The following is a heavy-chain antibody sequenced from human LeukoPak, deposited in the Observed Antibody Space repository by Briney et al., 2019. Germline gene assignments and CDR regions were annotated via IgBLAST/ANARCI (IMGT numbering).Heavy chain of an antibody. J-gene: IGHJ4*02. CDR1: GFTFISYW. Sequence: GGSLRLSCVASGFTFISYWMTWVRQAPGKGLEWVAQISQDGTESYSVDSVRGRFTISRDNAKNSVYLQMNSLRPEDTAVHYCARDSTGTVFDLWGQGTLVTVSS. CDR3: ARDSTGTVFDL. V-gene: IGHV3-7*04. D-gene: IGHD1-1*01. CDR2: ISQDGTES.